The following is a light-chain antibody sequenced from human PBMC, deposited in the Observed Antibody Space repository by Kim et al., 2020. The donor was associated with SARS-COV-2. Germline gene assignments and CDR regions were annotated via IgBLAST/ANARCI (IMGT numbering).Light chain of an antibody. V-gene: IGKV3-20*01. CDR2: GAS. CDR3: QQYGSSPPWT. CDR1: QTVSSNL. J-gene: IGKJ1*01. Sequence: EVVLTQSPGTLSLSPGERATLSCRASQTVSSNLLAWYQRKPGQAPRLLIYGASSRATGIPDRFSGSGSGTDFTLTISSLEPEDFAVYYCQQYGSSPPWTFGQGTKVDIK.